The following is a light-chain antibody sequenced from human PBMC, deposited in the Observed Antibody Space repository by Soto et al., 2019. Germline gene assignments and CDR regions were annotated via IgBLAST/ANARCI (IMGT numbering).Light chain of an antibody. J-gene: IGLJ2*01. CDR1: ISNIGSNT. Sequence: QSVLTQPPSASGTPGQRVTISCSGGISNIGSNTVNWYQQLPGAAPKLLISTNNLRPSGVPDRFPGAKSGTSASLAISGLQSEDEAHYYCAAWDVSLNGVVFGGGTKVTVL. CDR2: TNN. CDR3: AAWDVSLNGVV. V-gene: IGLV1-44*01.